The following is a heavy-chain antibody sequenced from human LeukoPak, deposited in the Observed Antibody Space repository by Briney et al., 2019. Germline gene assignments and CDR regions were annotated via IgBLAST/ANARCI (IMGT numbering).Heavy chain of an antibody. J-gene: IGHJ3*02. D-gene: IGHD3-10*01. Sequence: PGGSLRLSCAASGFTFSSYAMSWVRQAPGKGLEWVSAVSGSGGSTYYADSVKGRFIISRDNSKNTLHLQMNSLRAEDTAVYYCATSGFGAFDIWGQGTMVTVSA. CDR3: ATSGFGAFDI. V-gene: IGHV3-23*01. CDR1: GFTFSSYA. CDR2: VSGSGGST.